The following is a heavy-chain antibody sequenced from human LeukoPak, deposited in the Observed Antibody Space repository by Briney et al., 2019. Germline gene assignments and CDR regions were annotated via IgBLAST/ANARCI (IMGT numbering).Heavy chain of an antibody. D-gene: IGHD5-12*01. V-gene: IGHV3-15*01. CDR1: GFTFSNAW. J-gene: IGHJ4*02. Sequence: GGSLRLSCAASGFTFSNAWMSWVRQAPGKGLEWVGRIKSKTDGGTTDYAATVKGRFTISRDDSKNTLYLQMNSLKTEDTAVYYCTTDKGWLQFDYWGQGTLVTVSS. CDR2: IKSKTDGGTT. CDR3: TTDKGWLQFDY.